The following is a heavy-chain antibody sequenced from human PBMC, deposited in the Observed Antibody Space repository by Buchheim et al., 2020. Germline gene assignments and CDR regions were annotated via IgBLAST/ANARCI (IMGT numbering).Heavy chain of an antibody. D-gene: IGHD3-3*01. J-gene: IGHJ4*02. V-gene: IGHV3-72*01. CDR3: ARVPGGVTSDQKAGVIDY. CDR1: GFTFSDHY. CDR2: TRNKANSYTT. Sequence: EVQLVESGGGLVQPGGSLRLSCAASGFTFSDHYMDWVRQAPGKGLEWVGRTRNKANSYTTEYAASVKGRFTISRDDSKNSLYLQMNSLKTEDTAVYYCARVPGGVTSDQKAGVIDYWGQGTL.